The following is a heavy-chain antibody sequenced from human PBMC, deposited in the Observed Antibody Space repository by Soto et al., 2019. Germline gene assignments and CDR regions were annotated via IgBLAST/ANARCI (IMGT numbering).Heavy chain of an antibody. Sequence: GGSLRLSCAASGFTFSSYAMSWVRQAPGKGLEWVSAIGGSGGSTYYADSVKGRFTISRDNSKNTLYLQMNSLRAEDTAVYYCAKDLARLLWFGAAYDYWGQGTLVTVSS. CDR3: AKDLARLLWFGAAYDY. CDR2: IGGSGGST. D-gene: IGHD3-10*01. CDR1: GFTFSSYA. V-gene: IGHV3-23*01. J-gene: IGHJ4*02.